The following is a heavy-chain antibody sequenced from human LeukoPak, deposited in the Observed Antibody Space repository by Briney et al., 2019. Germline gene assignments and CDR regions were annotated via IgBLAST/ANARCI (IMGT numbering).Heavy chain of an antibody. CDR2: ISGSGGST. D-gene: IGHD3-22*01. J-gene: IGHJ4*02. Sequence: GGSLRLSCAASGFTFSSYAMSWVRQAPGKGLEWVSAISGSGGSTYYADSVKGRFTISRGNSKNTLYLQMNSLRAEDTAVYYCAKDTMYYDSSGNYDYWGQGTLVTVSS. CDR1: GFTFSSYA. V-gene: IGHV3-23*01. CDR3: AKDTMYYDSSGNYDY.